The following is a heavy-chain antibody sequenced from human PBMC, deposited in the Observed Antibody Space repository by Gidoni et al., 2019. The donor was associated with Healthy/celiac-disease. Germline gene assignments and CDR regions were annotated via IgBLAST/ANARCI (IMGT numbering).Heavy chain of an antibody. D-gene: IGHD6-13*01. CDR1: GFTFSSDS. V-gene: IGHV3-21*01. J-gene: IGHJ4*02. CDR2: ISSSSSYI. CDR3: ARGGIAAAGTPFDY. Sequence: EVQLVESGGGLVKPGGSLRLSCAASGFTFSSDSMNWVRQAPGKGLEWVSSISSSSSYIYYADSVKGRFTISRDNAKNSLYLQMNSLRAEDTAVYYCARGGIAAAGTPFDYWGQGTLVTVSS.